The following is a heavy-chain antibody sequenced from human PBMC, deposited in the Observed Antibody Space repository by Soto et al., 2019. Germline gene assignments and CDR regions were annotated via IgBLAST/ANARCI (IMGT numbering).Heavy chain of an antibody. Sequence: ASVKVSCKASGYTFTGYYMHWVRQAPGQGLEWMGWINPNSGGTNYAQKFQGRVNMTRDTSISTAYMELSRLRSDDTAVYYCVRWGAYSSSSIDYWGQATLVTVSS. CDR2: INPNSGGT. J-gene: IGHJ4*02. D-gene: IGHD6-13*01. CDR3: VRWGAYSSSSIDY. V-gene: IGHV1-2*02. CDR1: GYTFTGYY.